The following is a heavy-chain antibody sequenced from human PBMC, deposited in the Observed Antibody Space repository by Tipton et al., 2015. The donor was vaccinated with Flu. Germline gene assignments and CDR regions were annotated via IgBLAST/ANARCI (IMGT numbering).Heavy chain of an antibody. CDR1: GFRFSSYA. J-gene: IGHJ4*02. CDR2: IGGRGSKT. Sequence: GSLRLSCAASGFRFSSYAMRWVRQAPGKGLEWVSGIGGRGSKTYYADSVKGRFTISRDNSKNTLYLQMNSLRAEDTAVYYCARGYDILTDGGGYFDYWGQGTLVTVSS. V-gene: IGHV3-23*01. CDR3: ARGYDILTDGGGYFDY. D-gene: IGHD3-9*01.